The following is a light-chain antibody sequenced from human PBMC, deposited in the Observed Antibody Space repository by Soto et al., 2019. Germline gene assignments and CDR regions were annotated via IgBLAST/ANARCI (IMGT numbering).Light chain of an antibody. CDR2: DVS. CDR1: SSDIGDYNY. CDR3: SSYTSNNFVI. Sequence: QSALTQPASVSGSPGQSITISCTGSSSDIGDYNYVSWYKQHPGKAPKLMIYDVSNRPSGVSNRFSGSKSGNTPSLTIYGLQAEDEADYYCSSYTSNNFVIFGGGTKLTVL. V-gene: IGLV2-14*03. J-gene: IGLJ2*01.